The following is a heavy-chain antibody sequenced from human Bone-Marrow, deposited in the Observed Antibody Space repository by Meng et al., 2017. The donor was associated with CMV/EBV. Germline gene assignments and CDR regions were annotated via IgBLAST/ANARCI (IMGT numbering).Heavy chain of an antibody. CDR2: IYYSGST. V-gene: IGHV4-39*07. Sequence: SETRSSTCTVSGGPTSSSSYYWGWIRQPPGKGREWIGSIYYSGSTYYNPSLKSPFTISVETCQIQFSLNQNSLTAADTTVYYCARGRRHRPHSSSRHLPARWFDPWGQGTLVTVSS. CDR3: ARGRRHRPHSSSRHLPARWFDP. J-gene: IGHJ5*02. CDR1: GGPTSSSSYY. D-gene: IGHD6-13*01.